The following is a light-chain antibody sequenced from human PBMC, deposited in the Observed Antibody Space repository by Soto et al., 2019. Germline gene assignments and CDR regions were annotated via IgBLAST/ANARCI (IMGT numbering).Light chain of an antibody. J-gene: IGLJ1*01. CDR3: SSHTNYNTVV. CDR1: RSDVGGYNF. V-gene: IGLV2-14*01. Sequence: QSALTQPASVSGSPGQSITISCTGTRSDVGGYNFVSWYQQHPGKVPKLIIYEVSNRPSGVSNRFSGFKSGNTASLTISGPQAEDEADYYCSSHTNYNTVVFGTGTKVTVL. CDR2: EVS.